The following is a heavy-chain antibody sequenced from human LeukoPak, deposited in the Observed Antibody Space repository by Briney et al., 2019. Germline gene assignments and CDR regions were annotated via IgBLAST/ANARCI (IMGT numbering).Heavy chain of an antibody. CDR3: ALIWFGELYFQH. D-gene: IGHD3-10*01. J-gene: IGHJ1*01. V-gene: IGHV1-18*01. Sequence: ASVKVSCKASGYTFTSYGIGWVRQAPGQGLGWMGWISAYNGNTNYAQKLQGRVTMTTDTSTSTAYMELRSLRSDDTAVYYCALIWFGELYFQHWGQGTLVTVSS. CDR2: ISAYNGNT. CDR1: GYTFTSYG.